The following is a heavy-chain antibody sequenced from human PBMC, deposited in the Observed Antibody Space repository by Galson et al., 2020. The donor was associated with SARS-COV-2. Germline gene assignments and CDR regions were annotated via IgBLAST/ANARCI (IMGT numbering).Heavy chain of an antibody. J-gene: IGHJ4*02. V-gene: IGHV3-30*18. CDR3: AKGATWLAYFDY. CDR1: GFTFSSYG. D-gene: IGHD6-19*01. Sequence: GESLKISCAASGFTFSSYGMHWVRQAPGKGLEWVAVISYDGSNKYYADSVKGRFTISRDNSKNTLYLQMNSLRAEDTAVYYCAKGATWLAYFDYWGRGTLVTVSS. CDR2: ISYDGSNK.